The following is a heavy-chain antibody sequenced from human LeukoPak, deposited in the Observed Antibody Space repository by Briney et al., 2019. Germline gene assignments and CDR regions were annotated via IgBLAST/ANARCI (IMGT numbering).Heavy chain of an antibody. D-gene: IGHD2-2*02. CDR2: INPNGGST. CDR3: ARAGDIVVVPAAIFLGWFDP. V-gene: IGHV1-46*01. Sequence: GASVKVSCKASGYTFTSYYMHWVRQAPGQGLEWMGIINPNGGSTSYAQKFQGRVTMTRDMSTSTVYMELSSLRSEDTAVYYCARAGDIVVVPAAIFLGWFDPWGQGTLVTVSS. J-gene: IGHJ5*02. CDR1: GYTFTSYY.